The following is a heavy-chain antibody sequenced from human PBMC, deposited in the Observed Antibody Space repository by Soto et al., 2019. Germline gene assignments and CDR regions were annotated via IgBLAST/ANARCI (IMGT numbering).Heavy chain of an antibody. V-gene: IGHV1-8*01. CDR2: MNPNSGNT. Sequence: ASVKVSCKGSGYTFTSYDINWVRQATGQGLEWMGWMNPNSGNTGYAQKFQGRVTMTRNTSISTAYMELSSLRSEDTAVYYCALMVYAYQDTLWDYYYYGMDVWGQGTTVTVSS. CDR3: ALMVYAYQDTLWDYYYYGMDV. J-gene: IGHJ6*02. CDR1: GYTFTSYD. D-gene: IGHD2-8*01.